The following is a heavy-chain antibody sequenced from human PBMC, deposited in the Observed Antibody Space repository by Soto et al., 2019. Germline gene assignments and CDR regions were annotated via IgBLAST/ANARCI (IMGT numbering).Heavy chain of an antibody. CDR1: GFTFSNAW. V-gene: IGHV3-15*01. D-gene: IGHD4-17*01. CDR2: IKSKTDGGTA. J-gene: IGHJ4*02. Sequence: PRLSFAASGFTFSNAWMSWVRQAPGKLLEWVGRIKSKTDGGTADDAAPVKGRFTISRDDSKNTLSLQMNSLKTEDTAVYYCTTEGTGYGDHGAIDYWGQGTLVNVSS. CDR3: TTEGTGYGDHGAIDY.